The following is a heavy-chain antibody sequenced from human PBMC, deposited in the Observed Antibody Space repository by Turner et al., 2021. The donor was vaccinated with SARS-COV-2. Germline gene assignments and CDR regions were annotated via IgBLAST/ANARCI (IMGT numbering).Heavy chain of an antibody. CDR2: ISYDGSNK. Sequence: QVQLVESGGGVVEPGRSLRLLCAASGFTFSSYGMHWVRQAPGKGLEWVAVISYDGSNKYYADSVKGRFTISRDNSKNTLYLQMNSLRAEDTAVYYCANSLQQLVSRGYYYYYGMDVWGQGTTVTVSS. CDR1: GFTFSSYG. CDR3: ANSLQQLVSRGYYYYYGMDV. V-gene: IGHV3-30*18. D-gene: IGHD6-6*01. J-gene: IGHJ6*02.